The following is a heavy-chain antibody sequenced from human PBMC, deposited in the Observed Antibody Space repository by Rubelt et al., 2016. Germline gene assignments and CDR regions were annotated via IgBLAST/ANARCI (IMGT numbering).Heavy chain of an antibody. CDR1: GGSISSSSYY. CDR2: IYYSGST. CDR3: AGVYYDSSGYDL. D-gene: IGHD3-22*01. J-gene: IGHJ4*02. V-gene: IGHV4-39*07. Sequence: QLQLQESGPGLVKPSETLSLTCTVSGGSISSSSYYWGWIRQPPGKGLEWIGSIYYSGSTYYNPSLKRRVTISVETSKNQFSLKLSSVTAADTAVYYCAGVYYDSSGYDLWGQGTLVTVSS.